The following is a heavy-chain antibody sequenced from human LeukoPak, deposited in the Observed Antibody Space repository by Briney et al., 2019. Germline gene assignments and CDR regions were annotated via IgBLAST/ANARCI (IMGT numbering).Heavy chain of an antibody. D-gene: IGHD5-12*01. Sequence: GGSLRLSCAASGFIFSTYWLSWVRQAPGEGLEWVASINQDGSEIYYVESVQGRFTISRDNVDNSLYLQMNRLGAEDTAVYYCARHTRPGYSGYENAFDIWGQGNMVTVSS. J-gene: IGHJ3*02. CDR2: INQDGSEI. CDR3: ARHTRPGYSGYENAFDI. V-gene: IGHV3-7*02. CDR1: GFIFSTYW.